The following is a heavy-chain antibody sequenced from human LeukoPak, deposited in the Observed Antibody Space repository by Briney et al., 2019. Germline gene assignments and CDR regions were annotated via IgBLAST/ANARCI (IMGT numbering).Heavy chain of an antibody. CDR3: ARGVVGATAFAY. J-gene: IGHJ4*02. D-gene: IGHD1-26*01. CDR2: IYASGST. V-gene: IGHV4-4*07. CDR1: GGSTSGYT. Sequence: PSETLSLTCTVSGGSTSGYTWSWIRQPAGKGLEWIGRIYASGSTNYNPSLQGRVTMSVDTSRGQFFLMVHSVTAADTAVYYCARGVVGATAFAYWGQGTVVTASS.